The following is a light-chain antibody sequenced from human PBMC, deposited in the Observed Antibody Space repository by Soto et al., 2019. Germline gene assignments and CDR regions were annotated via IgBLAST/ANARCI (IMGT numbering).Light chain of an antibody. CDR3: QQASSFPLT. J-gene: IGKJ4*01. CDR2: AAS. Sequence: DIQMTQAPSFVSAFVGDRVTITCRASQVISSWLAWCQQKPGKAPKLLIYAASSLQSGVPSRFSGRESGTDFTLTTTSLHPEDSATDYCQQASSFPLTFGGGTKVEIK. V-gene: IGKV1-12*01. CDR1: QVISSW.